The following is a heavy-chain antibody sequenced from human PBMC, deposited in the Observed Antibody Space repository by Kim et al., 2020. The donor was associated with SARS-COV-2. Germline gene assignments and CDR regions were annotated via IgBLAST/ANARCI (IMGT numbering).Heavy chain of an antibody. J-gene: IGHJ6*02. CDR2: INHSGST. CDR3: ARVPAPNLYYYYGMDV. V-gene: IGHV4-34*01. CDR1: GGSFSGYY. Sequence: SETLSLTCAVYGGSFSGYYWSWIRQPPGKGLEWIGEINHSGSTNYNPSLKSRVTISVDTSKNQFSLKLSSVTAADTAVYYCARVPAPNLYYYYGMDVWGQGTTVTVSS.